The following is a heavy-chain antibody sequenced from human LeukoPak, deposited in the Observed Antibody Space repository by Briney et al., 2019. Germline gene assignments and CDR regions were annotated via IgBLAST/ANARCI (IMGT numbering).Heavy chain of an antibody. V-gene: IGHV3-30*04. J-gene: IGHJ4*02. CDR2: ISYDGSNK. Sequence: PGRSLRVSCAASGFTFSSYAMHWVRQAPGKGLEWVAVISYDGSNKYYADSVKGRFTISRDNSKNTLYLQMNSLRAEDTAVYYCAREGSIAVAGTFDYWGQGTLVTVSS. CDR1: GFTFSSYA. D-gene: IGHD6-19*01. CDR3: AREGSIAVAGTFDY.